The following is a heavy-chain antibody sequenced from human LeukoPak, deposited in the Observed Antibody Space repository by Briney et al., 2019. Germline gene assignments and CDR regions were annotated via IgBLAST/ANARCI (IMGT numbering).Heavy chain of an antibody. V-gene: IGHV1-46*01. CDR3: ARDLGYGGNSYYYYGMDV. CDR2: FNPSGGTT. CDR1: GYTFTSYY. D-gene: IGHD4-23*01. Sequence: ASVKVSCKASGYTFTSYYMYWVRQAPGQGLEWMGIFNPSGGTTSYAQKFRGRVTMTRDTSTSTVYMELSSLRSEDTAVYYCARDLGYGGNSYYYYGMDVWGQGTTVTVSS. J-gene: IGHJ6*02.